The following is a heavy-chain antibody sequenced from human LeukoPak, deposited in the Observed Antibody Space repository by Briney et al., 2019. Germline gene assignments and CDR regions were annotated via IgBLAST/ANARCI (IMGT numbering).Heavy chain of an antibody. CDR2: ISPSGGST. V-gene: IGHV1-46*01. J-gene: IGHJ3*02. Sequence: ASVKVSCKASGYTFTSYYMHWVRQAPGQGLEWMGIISPSGGSTSYAQKFQGRVTMTRDTSTSTVYMELSSLRSEDTAVYYCARDLSENDAFDIWGQGTMVTVSS. D-gene: IGHD3-16*02. CDR1: GYTFTSYY. CDR3: ARDLSENDAFDI.